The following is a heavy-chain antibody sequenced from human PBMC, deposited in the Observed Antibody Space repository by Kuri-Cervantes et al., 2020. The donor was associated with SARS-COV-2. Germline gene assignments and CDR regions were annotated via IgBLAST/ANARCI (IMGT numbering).Heavy chain of an antibody. Sequence: LSLTCAASGFTVSSNYMSWVRQAPGKGLEWVPGISWNSGSIGYADSVKGRFTISRDNAKDSLYLQMNSLRAEDTALYYCAKESWYEDSRLGYFNLWGRGTLVTVSS. CDR1: GFTVSSNY. CDR2: ISWNSGSI. J-gene: IGHJ2*01. D-gene: IGHD2-15*01. CDR3: AKESWYEDSRLGYFNL. V-gene: IGHV3-9*01.